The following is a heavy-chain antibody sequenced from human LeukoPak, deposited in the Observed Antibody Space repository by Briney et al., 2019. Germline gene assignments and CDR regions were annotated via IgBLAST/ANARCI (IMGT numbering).Heavy chain of an antibody. D-gene: IGHD4-11*01. CDR3: ARAPPYRVYYMDV. CDR1: GFTFSSYS. V-gene: IGHV3-21*01. J-gene: IGHJ6*03. CDR2: ISSSSSYI. Sequence: GGSLRLSRAASGFTFSSYSMNWVRQAPGKGLEWVSSISSSSSYIYYADSVKGRFTISRDNAKNSLYLQMNSLRAEDTAVYYCARAPPYRVYYMDVWGKGTTVTVSS.